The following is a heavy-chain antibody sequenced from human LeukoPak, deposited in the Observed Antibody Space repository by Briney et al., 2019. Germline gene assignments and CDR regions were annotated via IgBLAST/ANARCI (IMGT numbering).Heavy chain of an antibody. CDR1: GVIISSYA. CDR2: INGRGDNT. D-gene: IGHD2/OR15-2a*01. J-gene: IGHJ5*02. CDR3: AKDRVSPGFNWFDP. V-gene: IGHV3-23*01. Sequence: RPGGSLRLSCAASGVIISSYAMSWVRQAPGKGPEWVSAINGRGDNTYYADFVKGRFTISRDNSKSTVYLQMNSLRTEDTAVYYCAKDRVSPGFNWFDPWGQGTLVTVSS.